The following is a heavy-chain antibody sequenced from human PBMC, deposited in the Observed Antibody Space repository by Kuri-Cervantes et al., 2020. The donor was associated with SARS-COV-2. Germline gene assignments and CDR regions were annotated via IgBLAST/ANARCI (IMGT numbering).Heavy chain of an antibody. CDR2: IYTSGST. J-gene: IGHJ4*02. CDR1: GGSISSSSYY. Sequence: SETLSLTCTVSGGSISSSSYYWSWIRQPAGKGLEWIGRIYTSGSTNYNPSLKSRVTISVDTSKNQFSLKLSSVTAADTAVYYCARRAPGAYDYVWGSYRPTTYDYWGQGTLVTVSS. CDR3: ARRAPGAYDYVWGSYRPTTYDY. D-gene: IGHD3-16*02. V-gene: IGHV4-61*02.